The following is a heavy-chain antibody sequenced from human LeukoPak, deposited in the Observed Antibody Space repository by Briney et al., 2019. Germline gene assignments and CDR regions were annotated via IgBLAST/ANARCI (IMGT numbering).Heavy chain of an antibody. CDR1: GFTFSSYS. CDR3: ARFPPLWSGFDY. V-gene: IGHV3-21*01. Sequence: GGSLRLSCAASGFTFSSYSMNWVRQAPGKGLEWVSSISSSSSYIYYADSVKGRFTISRDNAKNSLYLQMNSLRAEDTAVYYCARFPPLWSGFDYWGQGTLVTVSS. CDR2: ISSSSSYI. D-gene: IGHD3-3*01. J-gene: IGHJ4*02.